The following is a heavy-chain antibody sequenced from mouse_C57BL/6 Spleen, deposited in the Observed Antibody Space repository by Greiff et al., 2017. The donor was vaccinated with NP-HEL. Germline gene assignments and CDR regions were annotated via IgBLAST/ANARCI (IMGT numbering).Heavy chain of an antibody. CDR3: ARSRSSGYQDYFDY. V-gene: IGHV1-59*01. Sequence: QVQLQQPGAELVRPGTSVKLSCKASGYTFTSYWMHWVKQRPGQGLEWIGVIDPSDSYTNYNQKFKGKATLTVDTSSSTAYMQLSSLTSEDSAVYYCARSRSSGYQDYFDYWGQGTTLTVSS. J-gene: IGHJ2*01. CDR1: GYTFTSYW. D-gene: IGHD3-2*02. CDR2: IDPSDSYT.